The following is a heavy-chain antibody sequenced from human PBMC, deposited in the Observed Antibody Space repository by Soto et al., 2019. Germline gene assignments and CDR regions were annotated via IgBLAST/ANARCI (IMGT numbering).Heavy chain of an antibody. CDR1: GGTFSSYA. V-gene: IGHV1-69*13. D-gene: IGHD6-6*01. CDR2: IIPIFGTA. Sequence: SVKVSCKASGGTFSSYAISWVRQAPGQGLEWMGGIIPIFGTANYAQKFQGRVTITADESTSTAYMELSSLRSEDTAVYYCATSPTSIAARPNYYYGTDVWGQGTTVTVSS. J-gene: IGHJ6*02. CDR3: ATSPTSIAARPNYYYGTDV.